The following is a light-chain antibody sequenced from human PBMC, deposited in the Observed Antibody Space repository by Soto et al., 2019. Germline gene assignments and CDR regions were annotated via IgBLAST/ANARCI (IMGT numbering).Light chain of an antibody. CDR1: QDISKF. V-gene: IGKV1-33*01. J-gene: IGKJ3*01. CDR2: DAS. CDR3: QQCDNRPFT. Sequence: DIQMTQSPSSLSASVGDRVSFTCQASQDISKFLNWYQHKPGQAPSLLIYDASKSQFGVPSRFSGSGSGTDFTFTISSLQPEGNATYYCQQCDNRPFTFGPGTKVDIK.